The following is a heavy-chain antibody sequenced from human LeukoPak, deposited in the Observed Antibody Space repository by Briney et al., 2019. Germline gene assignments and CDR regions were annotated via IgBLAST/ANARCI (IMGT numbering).Heavy chain of an antibody. CDR2: TYYRSKWYN. CDR1: GDSVSSNSAV. J-gene: IGHJ3*02. D-gene: IGHD2-15*01. CDR3: ARLGLGGAFDI. Sequence: SQTLSLTCAISGDSVSSNSAVWNWIRQSPSRGLEWLGRTYYRSKWYNDYAVSVKSRITIKPDTSKNQFSPQLNSATPEDTAVYYCARLGLGGAFDIWGQGTMVTVSS. V-gene: IGHV6-1*01.